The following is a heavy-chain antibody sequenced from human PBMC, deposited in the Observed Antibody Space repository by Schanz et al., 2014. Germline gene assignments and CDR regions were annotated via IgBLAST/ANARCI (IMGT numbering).Heavy chain of an antibody. D-gene: IGHD2-15*01. Sequence: QVQMVESGGGVVQPGRSLRLSCAASGFAFSVYGMHWVRQAPGKGPEWVAVISYDGSNKYYADSVKGRFTISRDNSKNTLYLQMNTLRAEDTAVYYCARDRGYCSGGSCLTFDYWGQGTLVTVSS. V-gene: IGHV3-30*19. CDR1: GFAFSVYG. J-gene: IGHJ4*02. CDR2: ISYDGSNK. CDR3: ARDRGYCSGGSCLTFDY.